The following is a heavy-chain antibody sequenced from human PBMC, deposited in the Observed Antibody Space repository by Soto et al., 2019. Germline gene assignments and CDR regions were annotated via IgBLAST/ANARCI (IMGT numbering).Heavy chain of an antibody. CDR1: GFTFSSFG. CDR3: ASRSPALDY. V-gene: IGHV3-33*01. D-gene: IGHD2-2*01. CDR2: IWYDGSNK. Sequence: QVQLVESGGGVVQPGRSLRLSCAASGFTFSSFGMHWVRQAPGKGLEWVAVIWYDGSNKYYADSVKGRFTISRDNSKNTLYLQMNSLRADDTAMYYSASRSPALDYWGQGILVTVSS. J-gene: IGHJ4*02.